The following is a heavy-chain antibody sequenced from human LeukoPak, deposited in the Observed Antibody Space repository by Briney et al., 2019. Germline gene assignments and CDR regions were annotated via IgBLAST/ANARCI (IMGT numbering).Heavy chain of an antibody. CDR2: IWFDGTEK. CDR3: ARDSNSAGDY. Sequence: GGSLRLSCAASGFVFSGYAMHWVRQVPGKGLEWVALIWFDGTEKFYADSVKGRFTISRDNSRNTVDLQMNSLRVEDTAVYYCARDSNSAGDYWGQGTLVTVSS. J-gene: IGHJ4*02. V-gene: IGHV3-33*01. D-gene: IGHD3-10*01. CDR1: GFVFSGYA.